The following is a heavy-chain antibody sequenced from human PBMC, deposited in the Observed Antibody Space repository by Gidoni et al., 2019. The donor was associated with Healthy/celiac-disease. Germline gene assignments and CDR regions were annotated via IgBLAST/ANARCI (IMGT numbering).Heavy chain of an antibody. CDR2: ISYDGSNK. CDR3: AKGGITMIVVAYFDY. V-gene: IGHV3-30*18. Sequence: QVQLVESGGGVVQPGRSLRLSCAASGFTFSSYGMHWVRQAPGKGLEWVAVISYDGSNKYYADSVKGRFTISRDNSKNTLYLQMNSLRAEDTAVYYCAKGGITMIVVAYFDYWGQGTLVTVSS. D-gene: IGHD3-22*01. CDR1: GFTFSSYG. J-gene: IGHJ4*02.